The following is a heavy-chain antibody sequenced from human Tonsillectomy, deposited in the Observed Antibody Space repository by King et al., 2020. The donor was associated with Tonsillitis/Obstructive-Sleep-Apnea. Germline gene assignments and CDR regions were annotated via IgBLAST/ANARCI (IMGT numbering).Heavy chain of an antibody. V-gene: IGHV2-5*02. D-gene: IGHD3-10*01. CDR3: ARGSYDSDAFDI. Sequence: TLKESGPTLVKPTQTLTLTCTFSGFSLSTGGVGVGWIRQPPGKALEWLALIYWDADKRYRPSLKTRLTITTDTSKNQVVLTMTKMHPVDTATYYCARGSYDSDAFDIWGQGTLVTVSS. CDR2: IYWDADK. J-gene: IGHJ3*02. CDR1: GFSLSTGGVG.